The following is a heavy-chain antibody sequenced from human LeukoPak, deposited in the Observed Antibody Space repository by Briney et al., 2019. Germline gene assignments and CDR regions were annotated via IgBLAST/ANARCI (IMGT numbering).Heavy chain of an antibody. J-gene: IGHJ4*02. V-gene: IGHV3-33*01. CDR2: IWYDGSDK. Sequence: GGSLRLSCAASGFTFSSYGTHWVRQAPGKGPEWVAVIWYDGSDKYYADSVKGRFTISRDNSKNTLYMQMNSLRADDTAVYYCARGLYYGSGSPIDYWGQGTLVTVSS. CDR3: ARGLYYGSGSPIDY. D-gene: IGHD3-10*01. CDR1: GFTFSSYG.